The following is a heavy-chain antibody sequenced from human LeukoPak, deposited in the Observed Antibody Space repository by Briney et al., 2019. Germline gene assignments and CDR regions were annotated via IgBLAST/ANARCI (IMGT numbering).Heavy chain of an antibody. CDR2: IRYDGSNK. CDR1: GFTFSSYG. D-gene: IGHD6-19*01. Sequence: GSLRLSCAASGFTFSSYGMHWVRQAPGKGLEGVAVIRYDGSNKYYADSVKGRFTISRDNSKNTLYLQMNSLRAEDTAVYYCARVLAVAGNPYYYGMDVWGKGTAVTVSS. CDR3: ARVLAVAGNPYYYGMDV. J-gene: IGHJ6*04. V-gene: IGHV3-33*01.